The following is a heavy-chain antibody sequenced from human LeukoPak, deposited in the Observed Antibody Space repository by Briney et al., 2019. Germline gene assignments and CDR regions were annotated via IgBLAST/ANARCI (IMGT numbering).Heavy chain of an antibody. CDR1: GYTFTSYG. D-gene: IGHD5-18*01. CDR3: AIGRSDTAMVMDYFDY. V-gene: IGHV1-18*01. J-gene: IGHJ4*02. CDR2: ISAYNGNT. Sequence: GASVKVSCKASGYTFTSYGISWVRQAPGQGLEWMGWISAYNGNTSYAQKLQGRVTMTTDTSTSTAYMELRSLRSDDTAVYYCAIGRSDTAMVMDYFDYWGQGTLVTVSS.